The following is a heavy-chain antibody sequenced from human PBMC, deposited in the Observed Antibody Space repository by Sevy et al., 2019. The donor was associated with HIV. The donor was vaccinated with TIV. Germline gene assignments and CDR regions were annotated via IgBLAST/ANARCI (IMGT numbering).Heavy chain of an antibody. CDR3: TRGGSMTILSPWDY. D-gene: IGHD3-3*01. Sequence: GGSLRLSCIASGFIYGDYAMNWVRQAPGKGLEWVGFIRRKAFGGTTQYPASVKGRFTISRDDSKSIAYLQMNSLKTEDTAVYYCTRGGSMTILSPWDYWGQGTLVTVSS. V-gene: IGHV3-49*04. CDR1: GFIYGDYA. J-gene: IGHJ4*02. CDR2: IRRKAFGGTT.